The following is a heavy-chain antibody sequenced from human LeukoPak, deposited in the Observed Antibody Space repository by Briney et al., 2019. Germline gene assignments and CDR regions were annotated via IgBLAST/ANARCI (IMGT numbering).Heavy chain of an antibody. V-gene: IGHV1-46*01. D-gene: IGHD3-22*01. CDR3: ARALITMIVES. CDR2: INPSGGST. CDR1: GYTFTSYY. Sequence: ASVKVSCKASGYTFTSYYMHWVRQAPGQGLEWMGIINPSGGSTSYAQKFQVRVTMTRDTSTSTVYMELSSLRSEDTAVYYCARALITMIVESWGQGTLVTVSS. J-gene: IGHJ5*02.